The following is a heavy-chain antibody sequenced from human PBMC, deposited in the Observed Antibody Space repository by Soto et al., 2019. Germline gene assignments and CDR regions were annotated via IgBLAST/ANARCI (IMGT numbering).Heavy chain of an antibody. CDR1: GYTFTSYA. Sequence: ASVKVSCKASGYTFTSYAMNWVRQAPGQGLEWMGWINTNTGNPTYAQGFTGRFVFSLDTSVSTAYLQICSLKAEDTAVFYCARGTWGFGHAYYYYYMDVWGQGTTVTVSS. D-gene: IGHD3-10*01. J-gene: IGHJ6*03. CDR2: INTNTGNP. CDR3: ARGTWGFGHAYYYYYMDV. V-gene: IGHV7-4-1*01.